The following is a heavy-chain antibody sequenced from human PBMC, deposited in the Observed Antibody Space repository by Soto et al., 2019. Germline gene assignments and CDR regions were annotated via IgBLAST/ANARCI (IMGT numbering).Heavy chain of an antibody. CDR2: INHSGST. Sequence: PSETLSLTCAVYGGSFSGYYWSWIRQPPGKGLEWIGEINHSGSTNYNPSLKSRVTISVDTSKNQFSLKLSSVTAADTAVYYCASDYYDSSGYYYSDYWGQGNLVTVSS. CDR1: GGSFSGYY. J-gene: IGHJ4*02. D-gene: IGHD3-22*01. V-gene: IGHV4-34*01. CDR3: ASDYYDSSGYYYSDY.